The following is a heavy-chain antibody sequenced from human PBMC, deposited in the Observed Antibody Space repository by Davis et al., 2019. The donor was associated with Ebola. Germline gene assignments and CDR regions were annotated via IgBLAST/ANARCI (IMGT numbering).Heavy chain of an antibody. CDR3: ARVGIWSYYYGMDV. CDR1: GYTFTSYV. D-gene: IGHD6-13*01. J-gene: IGHJ6*02. V-gene: IGHV1-3*01. CDR2: INAGNGNT. Sequence: ASVKVSCKASGYTFTSYVMHWVRQAPGQRLEWMGWINAGNGNTKYSQKFQGRVTITRDTSASTAYMELSSLRSEDTAVYYCARVGIWSYYYGMDVWGQGTTVTVSS.